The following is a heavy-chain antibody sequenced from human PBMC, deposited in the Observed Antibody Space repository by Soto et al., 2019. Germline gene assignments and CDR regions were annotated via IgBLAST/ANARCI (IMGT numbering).Heavy chain of an antibody. CDR1: GGSISSGGYY. CDR2: IYYSGST. V-gene: IGHV4-31*03. CDR3: ARAYSSGLSSVNGDMDV. J-gene: IGHJ6*03. Sequence: SETLSLTCTVSGGSISSGGYYWSWIRQHPGKGLEWIGYIYYSGSTYYNPSLKSRVTISVDTSKNQFSLKLSSVTAADTAVYYCARAYSSGLSSVNGDMDVWGKGTTVTVSS. D-gene: IGHD6-19*01.